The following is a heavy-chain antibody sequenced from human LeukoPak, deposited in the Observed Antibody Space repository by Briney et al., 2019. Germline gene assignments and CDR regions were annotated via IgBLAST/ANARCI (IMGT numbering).Heavy chain of an antibody. J-gene: IGHJ4*02. D-gene: IGHD6-13*01. Sequence: PSETLSLTCTVSGGSISSYYWSWIRQPPGKGLEWIGYIYYSGSTNYNPSLKSRVTISVDTSKNQFSLKLSSVTAADTAVYYCARVGSSSWYRLAPKSYDFDYWGQGTLVTVSS. CDR1: GGSISSYY. CDR3: ARVGSSSWYRLAPKSYDFDY. V-gene: IGHV4-59*01. CDR2: IYYSGST.